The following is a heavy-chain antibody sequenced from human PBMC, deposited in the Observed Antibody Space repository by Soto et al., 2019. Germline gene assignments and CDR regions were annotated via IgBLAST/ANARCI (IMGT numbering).Heavy chain of an antibody. CDR2: INWNGGST. CDR3: ARVGSSSWYGPVALDY. D-gene: IGHD6-13*01. Sequence: GGSLRLSCAASGFTFDDYGMSWVRQAPGKGLEWVSGINWNGGSTGYADSVKGRFTISRDNAKNSLYLQMNSLRAEDTALYYCARVGSSSWYGPVALDYWGQGTLVTVSS. J-gene: IGHJ4*02. CDR1: GFTFDDYG. V-gene: IGHV3-20*04.